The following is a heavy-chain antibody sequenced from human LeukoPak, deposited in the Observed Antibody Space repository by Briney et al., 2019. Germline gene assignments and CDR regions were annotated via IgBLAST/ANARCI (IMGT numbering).Heavy chain of an antibody. CDR2: MNPNSGNT. CDR3: ARFYYDSSGYYYWYYYYYYGMDV. CDR1: GYTFTSYD. Sequence: ASVKVSCKASGYTFTSYDINWVRQATGRGLEWMGWMNPNSGNTGYAQKFQGRVTMTRNTSISTAYMELSSLRSEDTAVYYCARFYYDSSGYYYWYYYYYYGMDVWRQGTTVTVSS. J-gene: IGHJ6*02. V-gene: IGHV1-8*01. D-gene: IGHD3-22*01.